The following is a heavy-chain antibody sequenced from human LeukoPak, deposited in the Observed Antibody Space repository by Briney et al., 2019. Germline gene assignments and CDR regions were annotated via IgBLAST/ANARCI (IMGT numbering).Heavy chain of an antibody. CDR3: AKAAAGTFDFDY. Sequence: PGGSLRPSCAASGFTFSSYSMNWVRQAPGKGLEWVSSISSSSSYIYYADSVKGRFTISRDNAKNSLYLQMNSFAAEDTAVYYCAKAAAGTFDFDYWGQGTLVTVSS. CDR1: GFTFSSYS. D-gene: IGHD6-13*01. CDR2: ISSSSSYI. J-gene: IGHJ4*02. V-gene: IGHV3-21*01.